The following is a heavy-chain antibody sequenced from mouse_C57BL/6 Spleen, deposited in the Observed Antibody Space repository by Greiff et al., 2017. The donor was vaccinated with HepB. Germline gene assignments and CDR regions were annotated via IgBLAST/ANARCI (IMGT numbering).Heavy chain of an antibody. Sequence: VKLKQPGAELVKPGASVKMSCKASGYTFTSYWITWVKQRPGQGLEWIGDIYPGSGSTNYNEKFKSKATLTVDTSSSTAYMQLSSLTSEDSAVYYCARRIYDGYYVGSMDYWGQGTSVTVSS. CDR3: ARRIYDGYYVGSMDY. D-gene: IGHD2-3*01. CDR2: IYPGSGST. CDR1: GYTFTSYW. J-gene: IGHJ4*01. V-gene: IGHV1-55*01.